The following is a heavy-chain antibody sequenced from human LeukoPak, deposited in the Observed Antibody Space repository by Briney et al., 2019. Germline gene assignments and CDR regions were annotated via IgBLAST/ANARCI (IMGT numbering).Heavy chain of an antibody. CDR1: GGSISSGGYY. Sequence: EPSETLSLTCTVSGGSISSGGYYWSWIRQHPGKGLEWIGYIYYSGSTYYNPSLKSRVTISVDTSKNQFSLKLSSVTAADTAVYYCARNPYSSGWYLQPVCCSGMDVWGQGTTVTVSS. CDR3: ARNPYSSGWYLQPVCCSGMDV. CDR2: IYYSGST. J-gene: IGHJ6*02. V-gene: IGHV4-31*03. D-gene: IGHD6-19*01.